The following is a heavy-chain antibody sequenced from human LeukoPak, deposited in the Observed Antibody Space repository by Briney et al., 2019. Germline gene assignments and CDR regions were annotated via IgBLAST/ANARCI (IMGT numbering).Heavy chain of an antibody. CDR1: GFTFGDYA. V-gene: IGHV3-49*04. J-gene: IGHJ4*02. D-gene: IGHD6-19*01. Sequence: GGSLRLSCTASGFTFGDYAMNWVRQAPGKGLEWVGFIRSKAAGGTTEYAASVKGRFTISRHDSKSIAYPQMNSLKTEDTAVCYCTRDGREAVAAYYFDYWGQGTLVTVSS. CDR2: IRSKAAGGTT. CDR3: TRDGREAVAAYYFDY.